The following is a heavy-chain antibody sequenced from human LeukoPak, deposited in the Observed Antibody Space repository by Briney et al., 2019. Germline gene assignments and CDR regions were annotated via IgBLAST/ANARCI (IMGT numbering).Heavy chain of an antibody. J-gene: IGHJ4*02. Sequence: GGSLRLSCAASGFMFSSNRMSWVRLAPGKGLEWVANIKEDGTETYYVDSVKGRFTISRDNAKNSLYLQMNSLRVEDTAVYYCAKEGRSLQTYWGQGTLVTVSS. CDR2: IKEDGTET. CDR3: AKEGRSLQTY. V-gene: IGHV3-7*03. CDR1: GFMFSSNR. D-gene: IGHD5-24*01.